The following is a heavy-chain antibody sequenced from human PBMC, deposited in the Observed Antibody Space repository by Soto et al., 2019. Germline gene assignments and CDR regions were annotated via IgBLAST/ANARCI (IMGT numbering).Heavy chain of an antibody. CDR2: LWYDGSKE. D-gene: IGHD1-1*01. V-gene: IGHV3-33*01. Sequence: QVQLVESGGGVVQPGRSLRLSCVASGFIFSNYGIHWVRQAPGKGLEWVAVLWYDGSKEYYVDSVRGRFTISRDNSKNTMDLQMNNLRAEDTAVSYCARGTGQKATDFFDCWGQGAQVTVST. J-gene: IGHJ4*02. CDR1: GFIFSNYG. CDR3: ARGTGQKATDFFDC.